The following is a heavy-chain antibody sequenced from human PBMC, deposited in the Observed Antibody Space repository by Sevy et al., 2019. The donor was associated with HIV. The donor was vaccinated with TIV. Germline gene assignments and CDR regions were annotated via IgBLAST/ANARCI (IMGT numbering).Heavy chain of an antibody. J-gene: IGHJ6*02. V-gene: IGHV3-23*01. CDR3: AKGFCSGGSCPRDYYYYGMDV. CDR2: ISGSARYT. D-gene: IGHD2-15*01. CDR1: GFTFSTYA. Sequence: LSLTCAASGFTFSTYAMNWVRQAPGKGLEWVSSISGSARYTYYADSVEGRFTISRDSSKNTLYLQMNSLRADDTAVYYCAKGFCSGGSCPRDYYYYGMDVWGQGTTVTVSS.